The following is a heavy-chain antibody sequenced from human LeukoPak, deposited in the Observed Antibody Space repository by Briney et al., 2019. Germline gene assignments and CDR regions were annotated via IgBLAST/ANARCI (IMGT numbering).Heavy chain of an antibody. D-gene: IGHD1-1*01. Sequence: GGSLRLSCAASGFTFSSYEVNWVRQAPGKGLEWVSYISSSGSTIYYADSVKGRFTISRDNAKNSLYLQMNSLRAEDTAVYYCASGTTGTTGYYYYYYYMDVWGEGTTVTVSS. CDR3: ASGTTGTTGYYYYYYYMDV. CDR2: ISSSGSTI. V-gene: IGHV3-48*03. CDR1: GFTFSSYE. J-gene: IGHJ6*03.